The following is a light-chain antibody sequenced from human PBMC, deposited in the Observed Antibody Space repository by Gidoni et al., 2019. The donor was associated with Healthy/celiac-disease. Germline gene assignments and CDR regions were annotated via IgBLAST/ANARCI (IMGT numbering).Light chain of an antibody. CDR3: QQYNNWPSWT. CDR1: QSVSSN. J-gene: IGKJ1*01. CDR2: GAS. Sequence: ELVLTQSPATLSVSPGESATLSCRASQSVSSNLAWYHQKPGQAPSRLIYGASTRATCSPARLSGSGSWTKYTLTISSLQSEDFAVYYCQQYNNWPSWTFGQGTKVEIK. V-gene: IGKV3-15*01.